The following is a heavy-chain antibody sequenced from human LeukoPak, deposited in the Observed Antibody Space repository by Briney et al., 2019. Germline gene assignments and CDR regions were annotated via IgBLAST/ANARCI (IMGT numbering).Heavy chain of an antibody. V-gene: IGHV3-49*04. Sequence: GGSLRLSCAASGFTVSSNYMSWVRQAPGKGLEWVGFIRSKAYGGTTEYAASVKGRFTISRDDSKSIAYLQMNSLKTEDTAVYYCTRGILTGYQTYVYGYWGQGTLVTVSS. D-gene: IGHD3-9*01. J-gene: IGHJ4*02. CDR2: IRSKAYGGTT. CDR3: TRGILTGYQTYVYGY. CDR1: GFTVSSNY.